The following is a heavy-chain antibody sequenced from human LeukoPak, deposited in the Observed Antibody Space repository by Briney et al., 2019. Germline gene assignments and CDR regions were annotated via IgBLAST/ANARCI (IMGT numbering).Heavy chain of an antibody. V-gene: IGHV4-39*07. J-gene: IGHJ4*02. CDR1: GDSISSSSYY. Sequence: SETLSLTCTVSGDSISSSSYYWGWIRQPPGTGLEWIGSIYYSGNTYYNPSLKRRVTISVDTSKNQFSLKLSSVTAADTAVYYCTRDPSGYSSRFDYWGQGTLVTVSS. CDR2: IYYSGNT. CDR3: TRDPSGYSSRFDY. D-gene: IGHD3-22*01.